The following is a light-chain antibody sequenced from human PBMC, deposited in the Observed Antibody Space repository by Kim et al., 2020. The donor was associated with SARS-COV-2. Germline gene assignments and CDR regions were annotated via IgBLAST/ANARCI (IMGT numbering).Light chain of an antibody. CDR3: QQYNNFPIT. V-gene: IGKV1-5*03. Sequence: SASVGDRVTITCRASQSISAWLAWYQQKPGKAPKVLIYKASNLESGVPSRFSGSGSGTEFTLTISSLQPDDFATYYCQQYNNFPITFGGGTKVDIK. J-gene: IGKJ4*01. CDR2: KAS. CDR1: QSISAW.